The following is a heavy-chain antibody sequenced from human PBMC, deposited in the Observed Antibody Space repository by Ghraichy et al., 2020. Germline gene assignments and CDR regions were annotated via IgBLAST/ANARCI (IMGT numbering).Heavy chain of an antibody. V-gene: IGHV3-74*01. D-gene: IGHD2-15*01. CDR1: GFNLNNYW. J-gene: IGHJ4*02. Sequence: GGSLRLSCAASGFNLNNYWMHWVRQAPGEGLVWVSRTNSGGSNMIYADSVKGRFTISRDNAKNTLYLRMNSLRAEDTAVYYCAREYCSGGRCFFGTGGSHFDDWGQGTLVTVSS. CDR2: TNSGGSNM. CDR3: AREYCSGGRCFFGTGGSHFDD.